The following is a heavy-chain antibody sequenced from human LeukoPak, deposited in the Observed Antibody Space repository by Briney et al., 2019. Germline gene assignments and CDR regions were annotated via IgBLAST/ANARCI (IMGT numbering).Heavy chain of an antibody. CDR3: ARHPYYDSSGYYYGPRYYFDY. V-gene: IGHV4-59*08. CDR2: IYYSGST. J-gene: IGHJ4*02. CDR1: GGSISSYY. D-gene: IGHD3-22*01. Sequence: SETLSLTCTVSGGSISSYYWSWIRQPPGKGLEWIGYIYYSGSTNYNPSLKSRVTISVDTSKNQFSLKLSSVTAADTAVDYCARHPYYDSSGYYYGPRYYFDYWGQGTLVTVSS.